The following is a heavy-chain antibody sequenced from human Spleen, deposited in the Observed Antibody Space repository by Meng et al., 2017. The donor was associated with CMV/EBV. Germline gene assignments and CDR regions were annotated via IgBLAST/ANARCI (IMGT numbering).Heavy chain of an antibody. V-gene: IGHV3-23*01. CDR3: VKDRGERRPFYFDH. CDR2: ISGSGYST. J-gene: IGHJ4*02. Sequence: GESLKISCAASGFTFRNYAMSWVRQAPGKELEWVSGISGSGYSTHSTDFFEGRFTISRDNSKNTLYLQINSLRVEDTAVYYCVKDRGERRPFYFDHWGQGTLVTVSS. D-gene: IGHD1-26*01. CDR1: GFTFRNYA.